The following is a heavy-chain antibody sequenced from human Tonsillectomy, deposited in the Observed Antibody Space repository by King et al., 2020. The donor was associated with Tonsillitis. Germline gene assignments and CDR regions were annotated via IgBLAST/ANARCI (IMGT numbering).Heavy chain of an antibody. CDR1: GGSISSGGNF. Sequence: VQLQESGPGLVKPSQTLSLTCTVSGGSISSGGNFWSWIRQHPWKGLDWIGDIYYTGSTYSIPSLNSRLTMSLDTAKNQVFLRMTSVTAADTAVYHWSRGFCSGGSCYSVEYFQPWGQGTLVTVSS. CDR2: IYYTGST. J-gene: IGHJ1*01. CDR3: SRGFCSGGSCYSVEYFQP. D-gene: IGHD2-15*01. V-gene: IGHV4-31*03.